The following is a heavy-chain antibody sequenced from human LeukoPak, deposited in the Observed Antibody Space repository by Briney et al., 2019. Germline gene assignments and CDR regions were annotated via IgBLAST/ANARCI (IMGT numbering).Heavy chain of an antibody. CDR1: GYTFTGYY. CDR3: ARERAGAFDI. Sequence: GASVTVFCKASGYTFTGYYMHWVRQAPGQGLEWMGWISAYNGNTNYAQKLQGRVTMTTDTSTSTAYMELRSLRSDDTAVYYCARERAGAFDIWGQGTMVTVSS. V-gene: IGHV1-18*01. J-gene: IGHJ3*02. CDR2: ISAYNGNT.